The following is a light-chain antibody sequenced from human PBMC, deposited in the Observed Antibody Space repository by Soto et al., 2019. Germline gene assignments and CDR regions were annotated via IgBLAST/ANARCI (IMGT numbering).Light chain of an antibody. CDR2: KAS. J-gene: IGKJ1*01. CDR3: PQYQRYSQ. CDR1: QSMDSW. Sequence: DIQMTQSPSTLSASVGDRVTITCRASQSMDSWVAWYQQKPGKAPKLLIYKASSLESGVPSRFSGSGSGTEFTLTISSLQPDDFAPYLRPQYQRYSQFGQATKV. V-gene: IGKV1-5*03.